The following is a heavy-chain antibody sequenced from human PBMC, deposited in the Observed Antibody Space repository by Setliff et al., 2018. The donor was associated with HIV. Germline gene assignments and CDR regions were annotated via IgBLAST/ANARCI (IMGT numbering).Heavy chain of an antibody. Sequence: SETLSLTCTVSGGSISSYYWSWIRQPPGKGLEWIGYMYYSGSTYHNPSLKSRVTISVDTSKNQFSLKLSSVTAADTAVYYCARGRMRSPATSQAYFQHWGQGTLVTVSS. D-gene: IGHD1-26*01. CDR2: MYYSGST. CDR3: ARGRMRSPATSQAYFQH. V-gene: IGHV4-59*12. CDR1: GGSISSYY. J-gene: IGHJ1*01.